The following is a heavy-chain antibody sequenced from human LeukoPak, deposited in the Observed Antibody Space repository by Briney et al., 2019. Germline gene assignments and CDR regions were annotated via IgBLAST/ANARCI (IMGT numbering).Heavy chain of an antibody. CDR2: IHNSGTT. CDR3: ARRYYYNLGSSPFDF. D-gene: IGHD3-10*01. V-gene: IGHV4-34*01. Sequence: EASETLSLTCAVSGGPFSGYFRSWIRQSSGKGLEWIGKIHNSGTTNYNPSLNSRVTISEDTSKNQFYLNLSSVTAADTAVYYCARRYYYNLGSSPFDFWGQGTLVTVSS. CDR1: GGPFSGYF. J-gene: IGHJ4*02.